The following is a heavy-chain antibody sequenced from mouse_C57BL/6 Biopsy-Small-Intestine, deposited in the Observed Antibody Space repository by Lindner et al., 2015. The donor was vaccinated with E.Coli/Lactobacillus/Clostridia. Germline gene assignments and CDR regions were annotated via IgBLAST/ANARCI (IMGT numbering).Heavy chain of an antibody. Sequence: VQLQESGPDLVKPGASVKLSCKASGYTFTSHDINWVKQRPGQGLEWIGWIYPREGSTKYNEKFKGKATLTVDISSSTANMELHSLTSEDSAVYFCARWTYDYDEGWYFDVWGTGTTVTVSS. CDR2: IYPREGST. CDR3: ARWTYDYDEGWYFDV. CDR1: GYTFTSHD. J-gene: IGHJ1*03. V-gene: IGHV1-85*01. D-gene: IGHD2-4*01.